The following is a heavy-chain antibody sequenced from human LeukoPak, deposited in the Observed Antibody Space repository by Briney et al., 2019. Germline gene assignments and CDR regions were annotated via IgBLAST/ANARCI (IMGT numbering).Heavy chain of an antibody. Sequence: GGSLRLSCVASGFSFNSFWMSWLRQAPGKGLEWVANIKYDGSEKYYVDSVKGRFTISRDNTKNSLFLQMDRLRAEDTAVYYCANTFRGIPYYFDYWGQGTLVTVSS. CDR2: IKYDGSEK. V-gene: IGHV3-7*01. CDR1: GFSFNSFW. J-gene: IGHJ4*02. CDR3: ANTFRGIPYYFDY. D-gene: IGHD3-16*01.